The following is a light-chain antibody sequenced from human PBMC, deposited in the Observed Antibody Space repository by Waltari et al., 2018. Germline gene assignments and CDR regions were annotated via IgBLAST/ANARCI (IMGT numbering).Light chain of an antibody. Sequence: LILTQSPATLSLSPGERATLSCRASQSVSSYLAWYQQKPGQAPRLLIYGASSRATGIPDRFSGSGSGTEFTLTISSLEPEDFAVYYCQKYSTSPLTFGGGTKVEIK. CDR1: QSVSSY. CDR3: QKYSTSPLT. J-gene: IGKJ4*01. V-gene: IGKV3-20*01. CDR2: GAS.